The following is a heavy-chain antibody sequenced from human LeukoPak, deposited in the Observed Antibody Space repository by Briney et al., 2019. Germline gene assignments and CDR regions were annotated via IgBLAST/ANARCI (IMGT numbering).Heavy chain of an antibody. D-gene: IGHD3-22*01. V-gene: IGHV3-23*01. CDR3: AKEGITMIVVVVYYFDY. Sequence: GGSLRLSCAVSGLTFSTYGMSWVRQAPGKGLEWVSAISGSGGSTYYADSVKGRFTISRDNSKNTLYLQMNSLRAEDTAVYYCAKEGITMIVVVVYYFDYWGQGTLVTVSS. J-gene: IGHJ4*02. CDR2: ISGSGGST. CDR1: GLTFSTYG.